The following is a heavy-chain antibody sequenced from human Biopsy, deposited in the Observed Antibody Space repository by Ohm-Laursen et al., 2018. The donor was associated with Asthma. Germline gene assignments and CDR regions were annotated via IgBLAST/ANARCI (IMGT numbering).Heavy chain of an antibody. CDR1: GGTFNYA. V-gene: IGHV1-69*13. CDR3: ASETGHSYGSGSEYYFDY. J-gene: IGHJ4*02. D-gene: IGHD3-10*01. CDR2: IIPIFGTT. Sequence: SVKVSCKPSGGTFNYAITWVRQAPGQGLEWMGGIIPIFGTTNYAQKFKGRVTITADESSSTAYMELSGLRSEDTAVYYCASETGHSYGSGSEYYFDYWGLGTLVTVSS.